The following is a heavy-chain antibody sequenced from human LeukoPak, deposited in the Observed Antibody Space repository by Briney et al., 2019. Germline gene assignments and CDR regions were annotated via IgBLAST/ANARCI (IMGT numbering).Heavy chain of an antibody. J-gene: IGHJ5*02. Sequence: SETLSLTCAVYGGSFSGYYWSWIRQPPGKGLEWIGEINHSESTNYNPSLKSRVTISVDTSKNQFSLKLSSVTAADTAVYYCARGLRYCSSTSCYRIRRWFDPWGQGTLVTVSS. CDR3: ARGLRYCSSTSCYRIRRWFDP. CDR2: INHSEST. V-gene: IGHV4-34*01. CDR1: GGSFSGYY. D-gene: IGHD2-2*01.